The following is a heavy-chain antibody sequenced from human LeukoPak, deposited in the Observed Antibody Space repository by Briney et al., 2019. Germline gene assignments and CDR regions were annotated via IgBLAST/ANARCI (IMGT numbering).Heavy chain of an antibody. CDR1: GFTFSSYA. J-gene: IGHJ3*02. V-gene: IGHV3-23*01. CDR2: ISGSGGST. Sequence: PGGSLRLSCAASGFTFSSYAMSWDRQAPGKGLEWVSAISGSGGSTYYAGSVKGRFTISRDNSKNTLYLQMNSLRAEDTAVYYCAKDRGYGSGSSPDAFDIWGQGTMVTVSS. D-gene: IGHD3-10*01. CDR3: AKDRGYGSGSSPDAFDI.